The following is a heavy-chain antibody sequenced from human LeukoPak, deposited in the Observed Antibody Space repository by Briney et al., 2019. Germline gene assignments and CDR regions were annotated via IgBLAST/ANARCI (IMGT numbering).Heavy chain of an antibody. CDR3: AREKVALSPIDY. CDR2: VYHSGST. J-gene: IGHJ4*02. D-gene: IGHD5-12*01. V-gene: IGHV4-59*12. CDR1: GGSISSYY. Sequence: KPSETLSLTCTVSGGSISSYYWSWIRQPPGKGLEWIGYVYHSGSTYYNPSLKSRVTISVDRSKNQFSLKLSSVTAADTAVYYCAREKVALSPIDYWGQGTLVTVSS.